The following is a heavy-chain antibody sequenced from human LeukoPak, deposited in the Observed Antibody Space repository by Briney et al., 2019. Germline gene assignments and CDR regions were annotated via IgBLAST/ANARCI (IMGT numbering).Heavy chain of an antibody. Sequence: PGGSLSLSSPLSRSTSGTLCMRWARLAPGRGLEWVSSISYNSIHIFYADSVKGRFTSTRHAVHNALYLQMNNLRADDTTVYYCERANTNGFTNGNSDYWGQGTLVTVSS. D-gene: IGHD2-8*01. CDR1: RSTSGTLC. CDR3: ERANTNGFTNGNSDY. CDR2: ISYNSIHI. J-gene: IGHJ4*02. V-gene: IGHV3-21*01.